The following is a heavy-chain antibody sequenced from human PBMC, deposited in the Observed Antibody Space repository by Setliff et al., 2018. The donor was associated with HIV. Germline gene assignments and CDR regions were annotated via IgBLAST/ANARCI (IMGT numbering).Heavy chain of an antibody. J-gene: IGHJ4*02. D-gene: IGHD2-15*01. CDR1: DDSFSNYD. Sequence: PSETLSLTCVVSDDSFSNYDWTWIRQPPGKALEWIGYISSSGTTNYNPSLRSRVTISIETSNTRFSLWLRSVTAADTATYFCARLGRAIDDGGSSLRLDFWGQGMLVTV. CDR3: ARLGRAIDDGGSSLRLDF. CDR2: ISSSGTT. V-gene: IGHV4-4*09.